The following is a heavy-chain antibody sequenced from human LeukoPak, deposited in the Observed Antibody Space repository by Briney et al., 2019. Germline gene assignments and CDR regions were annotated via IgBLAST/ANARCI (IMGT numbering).Heavy chain of an antibody. Sequence: PSETLSLTCTVSGYSISSGYYWSWIRQPPGKGLEWIGEINHFGSTNYNPSLKSRVTISIDTSKNQISLKLSSVTAADTAVYYCARIRSRKWGFDYWGQGTLVTVSS. D-gene: IGHD1-26*01. CDR2: INHFGST. CDR3: ARIRSRKWGFDY. CDR1: GYSISSGYY. J-gene: IGHJ4*02. V-gene: IGHV4-38-2*02.